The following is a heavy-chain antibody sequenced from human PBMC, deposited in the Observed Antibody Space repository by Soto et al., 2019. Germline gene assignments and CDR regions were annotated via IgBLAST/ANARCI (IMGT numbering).Heavy chain of an antibody. V-gene: IGHV3-7*01. CDR2: IKQDGSEK. J-gene: IGHJ6*02. Sequence: EVQLVESGGGLVQPGGSLRLSCAASGFTFSSYWMSWVRQAPGKGLEWVANIKQDGSEKYYVDSVKGRFTSSRDNAKNSLYLQMNSLRAEDTAVDYCARDSYYYGMDVWGQGTTVTVSS. CDR1: GFTFSSYW. CDR3: ARDSYYYGMDV.